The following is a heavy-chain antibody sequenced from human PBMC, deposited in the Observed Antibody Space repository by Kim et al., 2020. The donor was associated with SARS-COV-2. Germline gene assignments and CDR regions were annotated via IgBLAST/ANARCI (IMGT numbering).Heavy chain of an antibody. J-gene: IGHJ3*02. CDR3: ARDVEMATIWGGAFDI. D-gene: IGHD5-12*01. CDR2: IWYDGSNK. V-gene: IGHV3-33*08. CDR1: GFTFSSYG. Sequence: GGSLRLSCAASGFTFSSYGMHWVRQAPGKGLEWVAVIWYDGSNKYYADSVKGRFTISRDNSKNTLYLQMNSLRAEDTAVYYCARDVEMATIWGGAFDIWGQGAMVTVSS.